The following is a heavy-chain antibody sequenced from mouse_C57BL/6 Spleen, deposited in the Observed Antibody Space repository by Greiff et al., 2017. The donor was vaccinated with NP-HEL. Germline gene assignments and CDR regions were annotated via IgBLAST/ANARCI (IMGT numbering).Heavy chain of an antibody. CDR3: AKNYYSNYGYFDY. Sequence: VQLQQSGPGLVQPSQSLSITCTVSGFSLTSYGVHWVRQSPGKGLEWLGVIWRGGSTDYNAAFMSRLSITKDNSKSQVFCKMNSLQADDTAIYYCAKNYYSNYGYFDYWGQGTTLTVSS. D-gene: IGHD2-5*01. J-gene: IGHJ2*01. CDR2: IWRGGST. V-gene: IGHV2-5*01. CDR1: GFSLTSYG.